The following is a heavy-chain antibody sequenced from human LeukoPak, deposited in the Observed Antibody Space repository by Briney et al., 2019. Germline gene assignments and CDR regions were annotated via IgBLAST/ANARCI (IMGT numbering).Heavy chain of an antibody. D-gene: IGHD3-16*01. Sequence: ARTLSLSCAASGFTFSSYGLHWVRQAPGKGLEWVAVISYDGSNKYYADSVRGRFTISRDNSKNSLFLQMNSQRAEDTAVYYCAKDWGLPEYWVQGTVVTVCS. CDR1: GFTFSSYG. J-gene: IGHJ4*02. V-gene: IGHV3-30*18. CDR3: AKDWGLPEY. CDR2: ISYDGSNK.